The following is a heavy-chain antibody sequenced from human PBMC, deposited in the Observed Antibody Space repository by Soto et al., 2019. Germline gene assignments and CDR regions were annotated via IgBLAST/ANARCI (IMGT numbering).Heavy chain of an antibody. D-gene: IGHD2-15*01. V-gene: IGHV4-59*01. J-gene: IGHJ4*02. Sequence: QVQLQESGPGLVKASETLSLTCTVSGGSISNYYCSWIRQPPGKGLEWIGYIYYSGSTNYNPSLKSRVTISVDTSKNQFSLKLSSVPAADTAVYYCARAGAATLSDYWGQGTLVTVSS. CDR2: IYYSGST. CDR3: ARAGAATLSDY. CDR1: GGSISNYY.